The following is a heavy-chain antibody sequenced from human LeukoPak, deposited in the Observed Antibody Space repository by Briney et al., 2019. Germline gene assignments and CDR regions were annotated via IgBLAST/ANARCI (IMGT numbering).Heavy chain of an antibody. J-gene: IGHJ4*02. V-gene: IGHV4-34*01. CDR3: ARARYFDWLVVTAAVTLDY. CDR1: GGSFSGYY. CDR2: INHSGST. Sequence: PSETLSLTCAVYGGSFSGYYWSWIRQPPGKGLEWIGEINHSGSTNYNPSLKSRVTISVDTSKNQFSLKLSSVTAADTAVYYCARARYFDWLVVTAAVTLDYWGQGTLVTVSS. D-gene: IGHD3-9*01.